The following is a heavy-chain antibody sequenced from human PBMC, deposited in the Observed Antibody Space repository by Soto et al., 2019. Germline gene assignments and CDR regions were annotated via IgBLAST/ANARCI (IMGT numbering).Heavy chain of an antibody. Sequence: PSETLSLTCTVSGGSISGYYWSWIRQSPEKGLEYIGYISYSGSTNYNPSLKSRVTTSLDTSKNQFSLKLSSVTAADTAIYYCASLNFDILTGYYAFDLWGQGTMVTV. D-gene: IGHD3-9*01. CDR3: ASLNFDILTGYYAFDL. CDR2: ISYSGST. V-gene: IGHV4-59*08. J-gene: IGHJ3*01. CDR1: GGSISGYY.